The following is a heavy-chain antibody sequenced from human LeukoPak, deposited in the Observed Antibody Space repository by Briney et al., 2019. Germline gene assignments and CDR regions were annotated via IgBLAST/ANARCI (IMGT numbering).Heavy chain of an antibody. Sequence: GGSLRLSCVTSGFTFSRYWMNWVRQAPGKGLEWVAFIGSRTGNIYYADSVKGRFSISRDNAKDSVYLQMNSLRADDTAVYYCARETEPLDYGDSTNLDYWGQGTLVTVSS. CDR2: IGSRTGNI. D-gene: IGHD4/OR15-4a*01. CDR1: GFTFSRYW. CDR3: ARETEPLDYGDSTNLDY. V-gene: IGHV3-21*01. J-gene: IGHJ4*02.